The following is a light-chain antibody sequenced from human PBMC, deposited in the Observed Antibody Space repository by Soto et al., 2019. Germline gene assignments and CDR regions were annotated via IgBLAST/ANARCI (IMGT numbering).Light chain of an antibody. V-gene: IGKV1-39*01. CDR1: QSISFY. CDR2: AAS. J-gene: IGKJ1*01. CDR3: QQSYSTPRT. Sequence: DIQMTQSPSSLSASVGDRVTITCRASQSISFYLNWYQQKPGTAPKLLIYAASSLQTGVPSRFSGSGSGTDFTLTISSLRPEDFASYYCQQSYSTPRTFGQGTKVDSK.